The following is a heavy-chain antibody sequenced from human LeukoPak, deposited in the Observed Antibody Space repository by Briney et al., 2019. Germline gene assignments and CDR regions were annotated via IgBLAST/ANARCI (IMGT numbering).Heavy chain of an antibody. CDR2: INPNSGGT. D-gene: IGHD3-10*01. J-gene: IGHJ6*02. CDR1: GYTFTSYY. CDR3: ARDGALYYHGSGSYAKGMDV. V-gene: IGHV1-2*06. Sequence: GASVTVSCTASGYTFTSYYMHWVRQAPGQGLEWMGRINPNSGGTNYAQKFQGRVTMTRDTSISTAYMELSRLRSDDTAVYYCARDGALYYHGSGSYAKGMDVWGQGTTVTVSS.